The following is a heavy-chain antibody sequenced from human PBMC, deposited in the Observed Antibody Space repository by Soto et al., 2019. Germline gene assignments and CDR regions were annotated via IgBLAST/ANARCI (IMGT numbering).Heavy chain of an antibody. D-gene: IGHD6-19*01. J-gene: IGHJ4*02. CDR2: ISSSSSYI. CDR3: ARDSEQWPFDY. CDR1: GFTFSSYS. V-gene: IGHV3-21*01. Sequence: GGSLSLSCAASGFTFSSYSMNWVRQAPGKGLEWVSSISSSSSYIYYADSVKGRFTISRDNAKNSLYLQMNSLRAEDTAVYYCARDSEQWPFDYWGQGTLVTVSS.